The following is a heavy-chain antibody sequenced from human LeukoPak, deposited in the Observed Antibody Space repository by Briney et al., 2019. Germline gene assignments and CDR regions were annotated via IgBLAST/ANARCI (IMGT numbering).Heavy chain of an antibody. CDR3: ARSGPTSSWYGHYYYMDV. CDR1: GYTFTSYA. V-gene: IGHV1-3*03. CDR2: INAGNGNT. D-gene: IGHD6-13*01. Sequence: ASVTVSCKASGYTFTSYAMHWVRQAPGQRLEWMGWINAGNGNTKYSQEFQGRVTITRDTSASTAYMELSSLRSEDMAVYYCARSGPTSSWYGHYYYMDVWGKGTTVTVSS. J-gene: IGHJ6*03.